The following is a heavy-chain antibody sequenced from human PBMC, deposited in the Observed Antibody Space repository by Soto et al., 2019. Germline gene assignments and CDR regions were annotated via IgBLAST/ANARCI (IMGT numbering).Heavy chain of an antibody. CDR3: TTATGGWPYYYGMDV. CDR1: GFTFSNAW. V-gene: IGHV3-15*01. Sequence: LRLSCAASGFTFSNAWMSWVRQAPGKGLEWVGRIKSKTDGGTTDYAAPVKGRFTISRDDSKNTLYLQMNSLKTEDTAVYYCTTATGGWPYYYGMDVWGHGTTVTVSS. J-gene: IGHJ6*02. D-gene: IGHD6-19*01. CDR2: IKSKTDGGTT.